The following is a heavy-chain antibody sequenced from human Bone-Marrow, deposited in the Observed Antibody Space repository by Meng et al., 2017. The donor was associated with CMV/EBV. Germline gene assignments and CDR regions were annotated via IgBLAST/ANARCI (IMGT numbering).Heavy chain of an antibody. CDR1: GGSISSFY. CDR3: ARVPITPSYYYGMDV. J-gene: IGHJ6*02. D-gene: IGHD5-24*01. V-gene: IGHV4-59*01. CDR2: IYYSGST. Sequence: SETLSLTCTVSGGSISSFYWSWIRQPPGKGLDWIGYIYYSGSTNYNPSLKSRVIISVDTSKNQFSLEVSSVTAADTAVYYCARVPITPSYYYGMDVWGQGTTVTVSS.